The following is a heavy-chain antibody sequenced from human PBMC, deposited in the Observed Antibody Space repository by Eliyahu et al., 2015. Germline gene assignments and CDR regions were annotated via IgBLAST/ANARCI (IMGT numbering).Heavy chain of an antibody. CDR3: ARRFGYDFWSGLPTYYYYGMDV. V-gene: IGHV1-18*01. Sequence: QVQLVQSGAEVKKPGASVKVSCKASGYTFTSXGISWVRQAPGQGLEWMGWISAYNGNTNYAQKLQGRVTMTTDTSTSTAYMELRSLRSDDTAVYYCARRFGYDFWSGLPTYYYYGMDVWGQGTTVTVSS. CDR2: ISAYNGNT. J-gene: IGHJ6*02. D-gene: IGHD3-3*01. CDR1: GYTFTSXG.